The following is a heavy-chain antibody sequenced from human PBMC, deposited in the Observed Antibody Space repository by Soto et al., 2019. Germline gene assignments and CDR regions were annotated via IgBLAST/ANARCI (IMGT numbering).Heavy chain of an antibody. CDR2: ISAYNGNT. CDR3: ARSVSPAGY. J-gene: IGHJ4*02. V-gene: IGHV1-18*01. Sequence: QVQLVQSGAEVKKPGASVKVSCKASGYTFTSYAISWVRQAPGQGLEWMGWISAYNGNTNYAQKLQGRVTMTTDTYTNTDSMELRSLRSKDTAVHYCARSVSPAGYWGPGTLVNAPS. CDR1: GYTFTSYA.